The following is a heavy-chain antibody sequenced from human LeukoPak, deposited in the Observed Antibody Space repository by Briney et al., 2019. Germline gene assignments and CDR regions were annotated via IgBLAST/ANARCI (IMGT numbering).Heavy chain of an antibody. Sequence: ASVKVSCKASGGTFSSYAISWVRQAPGQGLEWMGRIIPILGIANYAQKFQGRVTITADKSTSTAYMELSSLRSEDTAVYYCASSSGYYSYYDYWGQGTLVTVYS. J-gene: IGHJ4*02. V-gene: IGHV1-69*04. D-gene: IGHD3-22*01. CDR2: IIPILGIA. CDR3: ASSSGYYSYYDY. CDR1: GGTFSSYA.